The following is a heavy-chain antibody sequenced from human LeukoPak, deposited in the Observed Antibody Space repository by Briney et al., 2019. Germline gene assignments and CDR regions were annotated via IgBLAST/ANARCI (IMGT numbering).Heavy chain of an antibody. CDR3: ARVAGGDAFDI. V-gene: IGHV4-39*07. CDR2: IYYSGST. D-gene: IGHD3-16*01. J-gene: IGHJ3*02. CDR1: GGSISSSSYY. Sequence: SETLSLTCTVSGGSISSSSYYWGWIRQPPGKGLEWIGSIYYSGSTYYNPSLKSRVTISVDTSKNQFSLKLSSVTAADTAVYYCARVAGGDAFDIWGQGTMVTVSS.